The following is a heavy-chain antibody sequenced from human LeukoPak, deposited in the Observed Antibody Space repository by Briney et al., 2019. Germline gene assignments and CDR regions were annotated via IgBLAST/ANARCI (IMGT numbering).Heavy chain of an antibody. V-gene: IGHV3-53*01. CDR3: SRAATLAGPFDF. D-gene: IGHD6-13*01. CDR2: IYSGGST. J-gene: IGHJ4*01. CDR1: GFIVSSNY. Sequence: PGTSLRLSCAASGFIVSSNYMSWVRQAPGKGLEWVSTIYSGGSTYYADSVKGRFTISRDNSQNTLYLQMNSLRAEDTALYYCSRAATLAGPFDFWGQGTLVTVSA.